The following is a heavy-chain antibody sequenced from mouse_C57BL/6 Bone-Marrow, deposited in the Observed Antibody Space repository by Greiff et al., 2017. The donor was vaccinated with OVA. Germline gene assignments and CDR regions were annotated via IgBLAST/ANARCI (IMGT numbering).Heavy chain of an antibody. CDR3: KRGLAY. CDR2: INPNNGGT. Sequence: VQLQQSGPELVKPGASVKISCKASGYTFTDYYMNWVKQSHGKSLEWIGDINPNNGGTSYNQKFKGKATLTVDKSSSTAYMELRSLTSEDSAVYYCKRGLAYWGQGTLVTVSA. J-gene: IGHJ3*01. CDR1: GYTFTDYY. V-gene: IGHV1-26*01.